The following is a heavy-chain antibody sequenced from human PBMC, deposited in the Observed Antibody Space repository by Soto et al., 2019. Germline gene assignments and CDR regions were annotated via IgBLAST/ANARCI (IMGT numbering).Heavy chain of an antibody. V-gene: IGHV3-74*03. CDR3: TRVPLNSSGYYYADY. J-gene: IGHJ4*02. CDR2: INTDGSST. Sequence: GGSLRLSCAASAFTFKNHWMHWVRQVPGKGPVWVSRINTDGSSTTYADSVKGRFTISRDNAKNTLYLQMNNLRAEDMAVYYCTRVPLNSSGYYYADYWGQGTLVTVSS. CDR1: AFTFKNHW. D-gene: IGHD3-22*01.